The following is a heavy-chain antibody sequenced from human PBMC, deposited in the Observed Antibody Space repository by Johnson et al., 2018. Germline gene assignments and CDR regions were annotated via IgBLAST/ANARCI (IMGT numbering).Heavy chain of an antibody. CDR3: GREDWFSVDF. Sequence: QVQLVQSGGALVEPGGSRRLSCAASGFTLSDYYLSWIRQAPGKGLDWVSYSSRAGPIYYGDSVRGRFTISRDNAKNSLYLQMNGLRAEDTAVYYCGREDWFSVDFWGQGTLVTVSS. D-gene: IGHD3-9*01. V-gene: IGHV3-11*04. CDR2: SSRAGPI. J-gene: IGHJ4*02. CDR1: GFTLSDYY.